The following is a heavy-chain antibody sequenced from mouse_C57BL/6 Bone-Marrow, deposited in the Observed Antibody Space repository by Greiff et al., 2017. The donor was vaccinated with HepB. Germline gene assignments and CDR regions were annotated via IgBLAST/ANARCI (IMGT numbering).Heavy chain of an antibody. CDR2: IYPGGGYT. V-gene: IGHV1-63*01. Sequence: QVQLQQSGAELVRPGTSVKMSCKASGYTFTNYWIGWAKQRPGHGLEWIGDIYPGGGYTNYNEKFKGKATLTADKSSSTAYMQFSSLTSEDSAIYYCARRGNYDYDRVYFDYWGQGTTLTVSS. CDR1: GYTFTNYW. J-gene: IGHJ2*01. D-gene: IGHD2-4*01. CDR3: ARRGNYDYDRVYFDY.